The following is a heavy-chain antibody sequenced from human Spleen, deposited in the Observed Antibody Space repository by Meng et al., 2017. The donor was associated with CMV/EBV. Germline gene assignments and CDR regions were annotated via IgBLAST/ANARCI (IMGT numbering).Heavy chain of an antibody. CDR2: IYYSGSS. CDR3: ARWGSNYFAFDY. CDR1: GGSISSGRYY. Sequence: ESLKISCTVSGGSISSGRYYWGWIRQPPGKGLEWIGYIYYSGSSNYNPSLKSRVTISVGTSKTHFSLTLKSVTAADTAVYFCARWGSNYFAFDYWGPGMLVTVSS. D-gene: IGHD3-10*01. V-gene: IGHV4-61*03. J-gene: IGHJ4*02.